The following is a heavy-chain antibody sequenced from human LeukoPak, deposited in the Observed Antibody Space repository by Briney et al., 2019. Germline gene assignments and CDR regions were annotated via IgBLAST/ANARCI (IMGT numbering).Heavy chain of an antibody. CDR1: GGSFSGYY. Sequence: SETLSLTCAVYGGSFSGYYWSWIRQPPGKGLEWIGEINHSGSTNYHPSLKSRVTISVDTSKNQFSLKLSSVTAADTAVYYCARAQNYDFWSGSPRYYYMDVWGKGTTVTVSS. D-gene: IGHD3-3*01. V-gene: IGHV4-34*01. CDR2: INHSGST. CDR3: ARAQNYDFWSGSPRYYYMDV. J-gene: IGHJ6*03.